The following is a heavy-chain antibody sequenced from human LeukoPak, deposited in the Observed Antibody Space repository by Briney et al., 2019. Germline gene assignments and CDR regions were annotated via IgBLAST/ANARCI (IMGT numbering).Heavy chain of an antibody. V-gene: IGHV4-4*02. Sequence: SETLSLTCAVSGGSISSSNWWSWVRQPPGKGLEWIGEIYHSGSTNYNPSLKSRATISVDKSKNQFSLKLSSVTAADTAVYYCARDRSSQQLAPFGPWGQGTLVTVSS. CDR3: ARDRSSQQLAPFGP. CDR2: IYHSGST. J-gene: IGHJ5*02. CDR1: GGSISSSNW. D-gene: IGHD6-13*01.